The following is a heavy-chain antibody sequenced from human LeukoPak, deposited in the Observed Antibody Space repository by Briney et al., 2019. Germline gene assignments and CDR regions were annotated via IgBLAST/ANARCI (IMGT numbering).Heavy chain of an antibody. D-gene: IGHD3-22*01. V-gene: IGHV4-59*01. Sequence: SETLSLTCTVSGGSISSYYWSWIRQPPGKGLEWIGYIYYSGSTNYNPSLKSRVTISVDTSKNQFSLKLSSVTAADTAVYYCARALGIVVVPDIWGQGTMVTVSS. CDR1: GGSISSYY. J-gene: IGHJ3*02. CDR3: ARALGIVVVPDI. CDR2: IYYSGST.